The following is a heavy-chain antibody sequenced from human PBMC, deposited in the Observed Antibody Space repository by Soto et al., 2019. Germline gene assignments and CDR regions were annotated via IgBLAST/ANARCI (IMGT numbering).Heavy chain of an antibody. J-gene: IGHJ4*02. CDR3: ARVQTYSSSWYHFDY. V-gene: IGHV1-46*01. CDR1: GHTFTDYY. CDR2: INPSGGNT. Sequence: GASVKVSCKASGHTFTDYYMHWVRQAPGQGLEWMGIINPSGGNTKYAQKFQGRVTMTRDTSTSTVYMELSSLRSEDTAVYYCARVQTYSSSWYHFDYWGQGTLVTVSS. D-gene: IGHD6-19*01.